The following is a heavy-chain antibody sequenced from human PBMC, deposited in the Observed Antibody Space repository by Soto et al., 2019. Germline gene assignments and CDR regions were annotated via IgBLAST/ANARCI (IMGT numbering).Heavy chain of an antibody. Sequence: SETLSLTWTVSGGSISSRGYYWSWIRQHPGKGLEWIGYIYYSGSTYYNPSLKSRVTISVDTSKNQFSLKLSSVTAADTAVYYCASVKYSSSSVAFDIWGQGTMVTVSS. CDR1: GGSISSRGYY. CDR3: ASVKYSSSSVAFDI. V-gene: IGHV4-31*02. J-gene: IGHJ3*02. D-gene: IGHD6-6*01. CDR2: IYYSGST.